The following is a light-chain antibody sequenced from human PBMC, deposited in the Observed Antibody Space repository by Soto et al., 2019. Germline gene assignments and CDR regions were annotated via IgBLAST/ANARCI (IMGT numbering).Light chain of an antibody. CDR1: LGLGSSY. V-gene: IGKV3-20*01. Sequence: EIVLTQSPGTLSLSPGEGATLSCRASLGLGSSYLAWYQQKPGQAPRLLIYGTSRRATGIPDRFSGSGSGRGFTRTISRLEPEDFALYYCQQYDGSPYTFGQGTKLEI. CDR2: GTS. J-gene: IGKJ2*01. CDR3: QQYDGSPYT.